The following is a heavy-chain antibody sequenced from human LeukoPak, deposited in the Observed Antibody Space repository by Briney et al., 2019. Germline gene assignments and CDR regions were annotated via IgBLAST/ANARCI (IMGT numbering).Heavy chain of an antibody. Sequence: SVKLSCKASGGTFSSYAISWVRQAPGQGLEWMGGIIPIFGTANYAQKFQGRVTITADESTSTAYLELSSLRSEDTAVYYCASSGDYERRRGAFDIWGQGTMVTVSS. CDR3: ASSGDYERRRGAFDI. V-gene: IGHV1-69*13. CDR2: IIPIFGTA. J-gene: IGHJ3*02. CDR1: GGTFSSYA. D-gene: IGHD2-21*02.